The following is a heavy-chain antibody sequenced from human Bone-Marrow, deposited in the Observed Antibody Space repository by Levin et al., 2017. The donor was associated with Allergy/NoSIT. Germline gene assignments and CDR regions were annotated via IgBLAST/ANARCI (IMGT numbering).Heavy chain of an antibody. CDR2: INSDGSST. Sequence: GESLKISCAPSGFTFSDYWMHWVRQVPGKGLVWVSRINSDGSSTWYADSVKGRFTISRDNAKNTLDLQMNSLRAEDTAVYYCATEALGGGNSYFGYWGQGTLFTVSS. V-gene: IGHV3-74*01. D-gene: IGHD4-23*01. CDR1: GFTFSDYW. CDR3: ATEALGGGNSYFGY. J-gene: IGHJ4*02.